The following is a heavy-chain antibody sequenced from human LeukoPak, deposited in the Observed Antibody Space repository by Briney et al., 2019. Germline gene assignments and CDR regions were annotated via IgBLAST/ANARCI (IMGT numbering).Heavy chain of an antibody. CDR2: INHSGST. J-gene: IGHJ6*02. CDR1: GGSFSGYY. CDR3: ARGRRLYGMDV. Sequence: SETMSLTCAVYGGSFSGYYWSWIRQPPGKGLEWIGEINHSGSTNYNPSLKSRVTISVDTSKNQFSLKLSSVTAADTAVYYCARGRRLYGMDVWGQGTTVTVSS. V-gene: IGHV4-34*01.